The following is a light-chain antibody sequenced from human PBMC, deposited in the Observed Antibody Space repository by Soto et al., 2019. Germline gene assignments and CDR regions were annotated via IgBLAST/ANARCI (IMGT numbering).Light chain of an antibody. CDR1: GSDVGGSNY. Sequence: QSALTQPASVSGSPGQSITISCTGTGSDVGGSNYVSWYQQHPGKAPKLMIYEVSNRPSGVSNRFSVSKSGNTASLTISGLQAEDEADYYCSSYTSSSTLVVFGGGTKLTVL. CDR3: SSYTSSSTLVV. CDR2: EVS. J-gene: IGLJ2*01. V-gene: IGLV2-14*01.